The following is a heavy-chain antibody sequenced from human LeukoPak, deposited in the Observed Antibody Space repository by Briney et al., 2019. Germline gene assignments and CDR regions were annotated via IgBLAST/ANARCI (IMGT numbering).Heavy chain of an antibody. CDR1: GFTFSSYD. D-gene: IGHD3-3*01. J-gene: IGHJ6*02. CDR2: ISSSGSSI. CDR3: ARPPSITNPHYGLDV. V-gene: IGHV3-48*03. Sequence: GGSLRLSCAASGFTFSSYDMNWVRQAPGKGLEWVSYISSSGSSIYYADSVKGRFTISRDNAKNSLCLQMNSLRVEDTAVYYCARPPSITNPHYGLDVWGQGTTVTVSS.